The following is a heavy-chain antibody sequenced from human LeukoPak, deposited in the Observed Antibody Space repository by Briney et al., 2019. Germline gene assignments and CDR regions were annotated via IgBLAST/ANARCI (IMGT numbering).Heavy chain of an antibody. J-gene: IGHJ3*02. D-gene: IGHD3-16*01. V-gene: IGHV3-72*01. Sequence: QPGGSLILSCASSGFTFSDYILDWVRQAPGKGLEWVGRIRRGANSYTTEYAASVKGRFTISRDDSKPSLYLHMNSLKTEDTAVYHCSRDGGEGGNSAFDIWGQGTMVTVSS. CDR3: SRDGGEGGNSAFDI. CDR2: IRRGANSYTT. CDR1: GFTFSDYI.